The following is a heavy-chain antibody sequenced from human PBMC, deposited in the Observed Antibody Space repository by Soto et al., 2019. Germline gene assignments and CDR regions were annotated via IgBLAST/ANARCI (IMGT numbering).Heavy chain of an antibody. J-gene: IGHJ5*02. CDR3: ARGVTMALFDP. CDR2: IGTAGDT. D-gene: IGHD3-10*01. CDR1: GFTFSSYD. V-gene: IGHV3-13*01. Sequence: GGSLRLSCAASGFTFSSYDMHWVRQATGKGLEWVSAIGTAGDTYYPGSVKGRFTISRENAKNSLYLQMNSLRAGDTAVYYCARGVTMALFDPWGQGTLVTVSS.